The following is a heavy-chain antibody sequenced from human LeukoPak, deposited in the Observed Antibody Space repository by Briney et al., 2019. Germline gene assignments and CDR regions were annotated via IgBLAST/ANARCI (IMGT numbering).Heavy chain of an antibody. V-gene: IGHV3-21*01. J-gene: IGHJ2*01. CDR3: ARALTVAGTDWYFDL. Sequence: PGGSLRLSCAASGFTFSSYAMSWVRQAPGKGLEWVSSISSSGSYIYSTDSLKGRFTISRDNAKNSLYLQMNSLRAEDTAVYYCARALTVAGTDWYFDLWGRGTLVTVSS. CDR2: ISSSGSYI. CDR1: GFTFSSYA. D-gene: IGHD6-19*01.